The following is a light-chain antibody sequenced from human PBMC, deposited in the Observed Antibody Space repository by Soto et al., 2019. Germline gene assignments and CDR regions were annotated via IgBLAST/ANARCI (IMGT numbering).Light chain of an antibody. CDR1: QSVSNN. J-gene: IGKJ1*01. Sequence: EILMTQSPATLSVSPGERATLSCRASQSVSNNLAWYQQKPGQAPKLLIYATSTRDSGIPARFSGSGSGTEFTLTIGSLQSEDFAVYYCQQYNTWPWTFGQGTKVDIK. CDR2: ATS. CDR3: QQYNTWPWT. V-gene: IGKV3-15*01.